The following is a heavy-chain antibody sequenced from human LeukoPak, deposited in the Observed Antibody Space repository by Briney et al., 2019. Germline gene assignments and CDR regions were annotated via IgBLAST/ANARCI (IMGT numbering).Heavy chain of an antibody. J-gene: IGHJ6*03. V-gene: IGHV4-4*09. Sequence: AEPVSLLRTVCCRSIRSYYWRWMRPPPGKGLEWIGYIYTSGSTNYNPSLKSRVSISVGTSKNQFSLKLSSVTAADTAVYYCARLKEDGYPWFGYYMDVWGKGTTVTLSS. CDR3: ARLKEDGYPWFGYYMDV. CDR2: IYTSGST. D-gene: IGHD5-24*01. CDR1: CRSIRSYY.